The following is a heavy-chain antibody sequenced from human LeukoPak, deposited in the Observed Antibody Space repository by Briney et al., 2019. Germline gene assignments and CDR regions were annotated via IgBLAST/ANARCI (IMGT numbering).Heavy chain of an antibody. CDR3: ARRVKGHAFDI. J-gene: IGHJ3*02. CDR2: INPNTGNP. D-gene: IGHD2-21*01. CDR1: GYTFTNYA. V-gene: IGHV7-4-1*02. Sequence: ASVKVSCKASGYTFTNYAMNWVRQAPGQGLEWMGWINPNTGNPTYAQGFTGRFVFSLDTSVTTTYLQISTLKAEDTAVYYCARRVKGHAFDIWGQGTMVTVSS.